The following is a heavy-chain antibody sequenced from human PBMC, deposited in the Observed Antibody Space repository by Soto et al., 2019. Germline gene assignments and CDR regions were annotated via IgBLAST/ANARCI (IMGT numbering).Heavy chain of an antibody. V-gene: IGHV1-18*01. Sequence: QVQLVQSGAEVKKPGASVKVSCKTSGYNFTTYGVSWVRQAPGQGLEWMGWISGHNGHANYAQTFQGRVTMTTETSTTTAYMELRSLRSDETAVYYCARYQPYSTRYYYFDQWGQGTLAIVTS. J-gene: IGHJ4*02. D-gene: IGHD6-13*01. CDR1: GYNFTTYG. CDR2: ISGHNGHA. CDR3: ARYQPYSTRYYYFDQ.